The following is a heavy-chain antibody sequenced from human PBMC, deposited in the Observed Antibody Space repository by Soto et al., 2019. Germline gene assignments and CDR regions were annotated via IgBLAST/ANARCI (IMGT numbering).Heavy chain of an antibody. D-gene: IGHD3-16*01. CDR1: GGSISSRTW. Sequence: TSQPPSLTCRVAGGSISSRTWWSWVRQPPGKGLEWIGEIYHSGSTNYNPSLKSRVTISVDKSKNQFSLKLSSVTAADTAVYYCARVVWPSPQYYSGLDVWGQGTTVTVSS. CDR2: IYHSGST. V-gene: IGHV4-4*02. J-gene: IGHJ6*02. CDR3: ARVVWPSPQYYSGLDV.